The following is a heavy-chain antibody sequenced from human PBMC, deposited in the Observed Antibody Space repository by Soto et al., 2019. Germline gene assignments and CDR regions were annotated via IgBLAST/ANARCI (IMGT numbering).Heavy chain of an antibody. V-gene: IGHV1-18*01. D-gene: IGHD3-22*01. J-gene: IGHJ4*02. Sequence: QVQLVQSGAEVKKPGASVKVSCKASGYTFTSYGISWVRQAPGQGLEWMGWISAYNGNTNYAQKLQGRVTMITVTSPSTAYRELMCLRSDDSVVYYCARNLHNSSGYYGYWGQGTLVTVSS. CDR2: ISAYNGNT. CDR3: ARNLHNSSGYYGY. CDR1: GYTFTSYG.